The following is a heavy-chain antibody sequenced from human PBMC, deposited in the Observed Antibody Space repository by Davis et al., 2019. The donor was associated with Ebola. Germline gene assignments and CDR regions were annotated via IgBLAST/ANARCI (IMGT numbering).Heavy chain of an antibody. J-gene: IGHJ4*02. Sequence: PGGSLKISCAASGFTFSGSAMHWVRQASGKGLEWVGRIRSKANSYATAYAASVKGRFTISRDDSKNTAYLQMNSLKTEDTAVYYCTLTTVTSSDYWGQGTLVTVSS. D-gene: IGHD4-17*01. CDR3: TLTTVTSSDY. CDR1: GFTFSGSA. V-gene: IGHV3-73*01. CDR2: IRSKANSYAT.